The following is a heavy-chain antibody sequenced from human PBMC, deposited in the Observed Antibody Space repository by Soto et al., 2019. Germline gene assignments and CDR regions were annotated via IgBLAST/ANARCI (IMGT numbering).Heavy chain of an antibody. CDR2: INHSGST. Sequence: SGTLSLTRAVYGGSFSGYYWSWIRQPPGKGLEWIGEINHSGSTNYNPSLKSRVTISVDTSKNQFSLKLSSVTAADTAVYYCARAVTLHYWGQGPLVTLSS. V-gene: IGHV4-34*01. CDR1: GGSFSGYY. D-gene: IGHD4-17*01. CDR3: ARAVTLHY. J-gene: IGHJ4*02.